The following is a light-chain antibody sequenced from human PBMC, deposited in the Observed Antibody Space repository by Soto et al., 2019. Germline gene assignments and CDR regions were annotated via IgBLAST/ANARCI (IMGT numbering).Light chain of an antibody. Sequence: DIQLTHSPSFLSASVVDRVTITFRSSQGISSYLAWYQQKPGKAPKLLIYAASTLQSGVPSRFSGSGSGTDFTLTISSLQPEDFATYYCQQGNSFPFTFGPGTKVDIK. CDR3: QQGNSFPFT. CDR1: QGISSY. J-gene: IGKJ3*01. V-gene: IGKV1-9*01. CDR2: AAS.